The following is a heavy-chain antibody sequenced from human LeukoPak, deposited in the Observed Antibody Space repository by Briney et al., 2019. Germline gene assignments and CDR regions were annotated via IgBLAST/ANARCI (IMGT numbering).Heavy chain of an antibody. CDR3: ARWEDSGMDV. V-gene: IGHV6-1*01. J-gene: IGHJ6*02. CDR1: VDNVSSNSAA. D-gene: IGHD1-26*01. CDR2: TYYRSKRYN. Sequence: SQTLSLTCVISVDNVSSNSAALNWIRQSPSRGLEWLGRTYYRSKRYNDYAVSVKSRITIHPDTSKNQFSLQVNSVTPEDTAVYYCARWEDSGMDVWGQGTTVTVSS.